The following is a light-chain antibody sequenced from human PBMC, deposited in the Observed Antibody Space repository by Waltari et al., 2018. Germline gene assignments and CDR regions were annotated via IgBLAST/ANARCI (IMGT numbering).Light chain of an antibody. V-gene: IGLV2-14*03. CDR3: SSYISSDTLEL. CDR1: SSDIGHYNY. J-gene: IGLJ2*01. CDR2: DVS. Sequence: HSALTQPASVSGSPGQSITIPCTGSSSDIGHYNYVSWYQQHPGKAPNLMIFDVSNRPSGVSNRFSGSKSGNTASLTISGLQAEDEADYYCSSYISSDTLELFGGGTSLTVL.